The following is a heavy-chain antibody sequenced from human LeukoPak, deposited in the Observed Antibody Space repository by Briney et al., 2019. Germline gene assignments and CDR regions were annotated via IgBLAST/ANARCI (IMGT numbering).Heavy chain of an antibody. CDR2: IIPIFGTA. V-gene: IGHV1-69*05. CDR3: ARDEVDYYDSSGYYYGGGFDY. Sequence: SVKVSCKASGGTFSSYAISWVRQAPGQGLEWMGGIIPIFGTANYAQKFQGRVTITTDESTSTAYMELSSLRSEDTAVSYCARDEVDYYDSSGYYYGGGFDYWGQGTLVTVSS. CDR1: GGTFSSYA. J-gene: IGHJ4*02. D-gene: IGHD3-22*01.